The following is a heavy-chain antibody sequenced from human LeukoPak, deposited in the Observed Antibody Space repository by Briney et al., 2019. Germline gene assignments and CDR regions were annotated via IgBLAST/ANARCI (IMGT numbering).Heavy chain of an antibody. Sequence: GGSLRLSCAASGFTFMNYAMSWVRQAPGKGLEWVSTITGSGGGSYYADSVKGRFTISRDNSKNTLYLQMNGLRAEDTAVYYCAKLPKASYSSGWRFDFWGQGTLVTVSS. CDR2: ITGSGGGS. CDR3: AKLPKASYSSGWRFDF. D-gene: IGHD6-19*01. CDR1: GFTFMNYA. J-gene: IGHJ4*02. V-gene: IGHV3-23*01.